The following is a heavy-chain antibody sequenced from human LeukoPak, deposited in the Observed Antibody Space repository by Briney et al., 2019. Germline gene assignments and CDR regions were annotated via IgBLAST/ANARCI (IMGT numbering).Heavy chain of an antibody. CDR2: TYYRSKWYN. CDR3: ARGVVPYYFDY. V-gene: IGHV6-1*01. Sequence: RSQTLSLTCAISGDSVSSNSVAWNWIRQSPSRGLEWLGRTYYRSKWYNGYAVSVESRITINPDTSKNQFSLQLNPVTPEDTAVYYCARGVVPYYFDYWGQGTLVTVSS. D-gene: IGHD6-6*01. J-gene: IGHJ4*02. CDR1: GDSVSSNSVA.